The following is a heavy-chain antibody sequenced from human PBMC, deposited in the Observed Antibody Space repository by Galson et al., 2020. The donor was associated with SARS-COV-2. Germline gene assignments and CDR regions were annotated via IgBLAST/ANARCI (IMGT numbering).Heavy chain of an antibody. D-gene: IGHD3-22*01. V-gene: IGHV3-13*01. CDR2: IGTAGDT. Sequence: GGSLRLSCAASGFTFSSYDMHWVRQATGKGLEWVSAIGTAGDTYYTGSVKGRFTISRENAKNSLYLQMNSLRAGDTAVYYCARGNVVVKYYYYYYYMDVWGKGTTVTVSS. CDR3: ARGNVVVKYYYYYYYMDV. CDR1: GFTFSSYD. J-gene: IGHJ6*03.